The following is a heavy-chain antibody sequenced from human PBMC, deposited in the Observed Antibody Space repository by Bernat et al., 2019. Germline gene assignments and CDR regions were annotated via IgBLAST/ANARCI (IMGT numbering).Heavy chain of an antibody. J-gene: IGHJ4*02. CDR1: GFTFSSYA. V-gene: IGHV3-23*01. CDR2: ISGSGGST. Sequence: EVQLLESGGGLVQPGGSLRLSCAASGFTFSSYAMSWVRQAPGKGLEWVSAISGSGGSTYYADSVKGRFTISRDDSKNTAYLQMNSLKTEDTAVYYCTSLAVAGGYWGQGTLVTVSS. D-gene: IGHD6-19*01. CDR3: TSLAVAGGY.